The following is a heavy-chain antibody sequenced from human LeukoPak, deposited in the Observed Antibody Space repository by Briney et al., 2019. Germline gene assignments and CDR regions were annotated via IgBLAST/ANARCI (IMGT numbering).Heavy chain of an antibody. CDR3: ARSTVAATVAFDI. V-gene: IGHV3-21*01. CDR2: ISSSSSYI. D-gene: IGHD6-19*01. CDR1: GFTFSSYT. J-gene: IGHJ3*02. Sequence: GGSLRLSCAASGFTFSSYTMNWVRQAPGKGLEWVSSISSSSSYIYYADSVKGRFTISRDNAENSLYLQMNSLGAEDTAVYYCARSTVAATVAFDIWGQGTMVTVSS.